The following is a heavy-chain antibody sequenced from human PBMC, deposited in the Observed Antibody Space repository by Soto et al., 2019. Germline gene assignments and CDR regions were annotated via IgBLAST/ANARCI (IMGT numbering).Heavy chain of an antibody. CDR3: AKYYYDSSGYSTRPGGTVDV. J-gene: IGHJ6*04. D-gene: IGHD3-22*01. Sequence: GSLRLSCAASGFTFSSYGMHWVRQAPGKGLEWVAVISYDGSNKYYADSVKGRFTISRDNSKNTLYLQMNSLRAEDTAVYYCAKYYYDSSGYSTRPGGTVDVWGKGTKVTVSS. CDR2: ISYDGSNK. V-gene: IGHV3-30*18. CDR1: GFTFSSYG.